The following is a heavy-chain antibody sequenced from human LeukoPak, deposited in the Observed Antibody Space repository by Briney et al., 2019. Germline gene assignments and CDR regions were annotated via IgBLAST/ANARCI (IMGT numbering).Heavy chain of an antibody. Sequence: GGSLRLSCAASGFIVSNNYMSWVRQPPGKGLEWVSVIYSGGSKYYADSVKVRFTISRDNSKNTVYLQMDDLRPEDTAVYYCAKSYASGSFYDYWGQGTLVTVSS. CDR2: IYSGGSK. CDR1: GFIVSNNY. D-gene: IGHD3-10*01. V-gene: IGHV3-53*01. J-gene: IGHJ4*02. CDR3: AKSYASGSFYDY.